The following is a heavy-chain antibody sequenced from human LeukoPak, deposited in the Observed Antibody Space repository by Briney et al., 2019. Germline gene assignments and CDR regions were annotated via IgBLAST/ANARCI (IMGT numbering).Heavy chain of an antibody. Sequence: SGPVLVKTTETLTLTCTVSGFSLSNARMGVSWIRQPPGKALEWLAHIFSNDEKSYSTSLKSRLTISKDTSKSQVVLTMTNMDPVDTATYYCARIPYSSSSYYFDYWGQGTLITVSS. D-gene: IGHD6-6*01. CDR2: IFSNDEK. CDR1: GFSLSNARMG. CDR3: ARIPYSSSSYYFDY. V-gene: IGHV2-26*01. J-gene: IGHJ4*02.